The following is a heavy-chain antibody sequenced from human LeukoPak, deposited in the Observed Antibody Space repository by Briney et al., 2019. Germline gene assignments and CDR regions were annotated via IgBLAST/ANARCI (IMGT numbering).Heavy chain of an antibody. CDR2: IKSKTDGGTT. J-gene: IGHJ4*02. Sequence: GGSLRLSCAASGFTFSNAWMSWVRQAPGKGLEWVGRIKSKTDGGTTDYAAPVKGRFTISRDDSKNTLYLQMNSLKTEDTAVYYCTTRIVVVAAIKYYFDYWGQGTLVTVSS. D-gene: IGHD2-15*01. CDR1: GFTFSNAW. CDR3: TTRIVVVAAIKYYFDY. V-gene: IGHV3-15*01.